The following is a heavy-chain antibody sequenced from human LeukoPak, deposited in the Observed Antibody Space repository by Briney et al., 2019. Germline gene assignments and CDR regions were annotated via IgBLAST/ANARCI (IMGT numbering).Heavy chain of an antibody. Sequence: GASVKVSCKASGYTFTSYGISWVRQAPGQGLEWMGWIGAYNGNTNYAQKLQGRVTMTTDTSTSTAYMELRSLRSDDTAVYYCATCIPSHYYDSSGCNWFDPWGQGTLVTVSS. V-gene: IGHV1-18*01. CDR3: ATCIPSHYYDSSGCNWFDP. D-gene: IGHD3-22*01. CDR1: GYTFTSYG. CDR2: IGAYNGNT. J-gene: IGHJ5*02.